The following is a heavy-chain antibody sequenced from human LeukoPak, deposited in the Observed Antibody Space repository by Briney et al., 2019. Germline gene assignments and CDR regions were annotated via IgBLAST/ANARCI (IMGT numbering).Heavy chain of an antibody. CDR1: GFTFSSYT. CDR3: AKSGSYSDDAFDI. CDR2: ISYDGNNK. J-gene: IGHJ3*02. V-gene: IGHV3-30-3*02. Sequence: GGSLRLSCAASGFTFSSYTVHWVRQAPGKGLEWVAVISYDGNNKYYADSVKGRFTISRDNSKNTLYLQMNSLRAEDTAVYYCAKSGSYSDDAFDIWGQGTMVTVSS. D-gene: IGHD1-26*01.